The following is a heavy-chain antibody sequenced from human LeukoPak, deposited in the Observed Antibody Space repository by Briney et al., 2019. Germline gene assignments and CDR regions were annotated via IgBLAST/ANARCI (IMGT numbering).Heavy chain of an antibody. J-gene: IGHJ4*02. Sequence: PGGSLRLSCAASGFTFSNYWMSWVRQAPGKGLEWVANIKEDGSAKYYVDSVKGRFTISRDNAKNSVYLQMNSLRAEDTAVYYCAKSSGYDSSGYYSTNKQYYFDYWGQGTLVTVSS. CDR3: AKSSGYDSSGYYSTNKQYYFDY. CDR2: IKEDGSAK. CDR1: GFTFSNYW. V-gene: IGHV3-7*03. D-gene: IGHD3-22*01.